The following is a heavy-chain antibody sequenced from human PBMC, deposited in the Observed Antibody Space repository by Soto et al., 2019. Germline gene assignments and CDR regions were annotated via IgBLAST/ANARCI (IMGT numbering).Heavy chain of an antibody. V-gene: IGHV4-31*03. CDR2: IYYSGSI. CDR3: ARQSESTGYFYGWFDP. CDR1: GGSINSRGYY. D-gene: IGHD3-9*01. J-gene: IGHJ5*02. Sequence: SETLSLTCTVSGGSINSRGYYWTWIRQHPGKSLEWIGNIYYSGSIHFNPSLKSRLTMLVDTSENQFSLKLTSVTAADTAVYYCARQSESTGYFYGWFDPWGQGTLVTVSS.